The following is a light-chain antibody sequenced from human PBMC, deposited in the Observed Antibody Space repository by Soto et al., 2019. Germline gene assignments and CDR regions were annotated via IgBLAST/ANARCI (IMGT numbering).Light chain of an antibody. CDR1: QSISSW. V-gene: IGKV1-5*03. CDR3: QQYNNYPLT. CDR2: KAS. Sequence: DIQMTQSPSTLSASVGDRVTITCRASQSISSWLAWYQQTPGKAPNLLIYKASSLQSGVPSRFSGSGSGTEFTLTISSLQPDDFATYYCQQYNNYPLTFGQGTKVEIK. J-gene: IGKJ1*01.